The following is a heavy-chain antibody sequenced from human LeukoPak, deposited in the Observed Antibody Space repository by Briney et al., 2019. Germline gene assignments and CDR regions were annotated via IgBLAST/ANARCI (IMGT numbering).Heavy chain of an antibody. CDR3: ASFPPYSSPYFDY. Sequence: GASVKVSCKASGYTFTGYYMHWVRQAPGQGLEGMGWINPNSGGTNYAQKFQGRVTMTRDTSISTAYMELSRLRSDDTAVYYCASFPPYSSPYFDYWGQGTLVTVSS. J-gene: IGHJ4*02. D-gene: IGHD6-13*01. V-gene: IGHV1-2*02. CDR1: GYTFTGYY. CDR2: INPNSGGT.